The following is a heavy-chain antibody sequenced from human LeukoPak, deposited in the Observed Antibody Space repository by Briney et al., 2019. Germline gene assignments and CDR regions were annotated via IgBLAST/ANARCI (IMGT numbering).Heavy chain of an antibody. Sequence: SETLSLTCTVSGGSISSYYWSWIRQPPGKGLEWIGYIYYSGSTNYNPSLKSRVTLSVDTSKNQFSLKLSSVTAADTAVYYCARDKGYCGSGSYYPWFDYWGQGTLVTVSS. CDR3: ARDKGYCGSGSYYPWFDY. D-gene: IGHD3-10*01. CDR2: IYYSGST. J-gene: IGHJ4*02. CDR1: GGSISSYY. V-gene: IGHV4-59*01.